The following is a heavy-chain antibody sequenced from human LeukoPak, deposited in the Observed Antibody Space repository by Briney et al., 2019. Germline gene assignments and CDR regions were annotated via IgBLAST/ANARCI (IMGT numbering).Heavy chain of an antibody. Sequence: GGSLRLSCAASGFTFSSYWMSWVRQAPGKGLEWVANIKQDGSEKYYVDSVKGRFTNSRDNAKNSLYLQMNSLRAEDTAVYYCARASYYDFWSGYNFGYWGQGTLVTVSS. CDR3: ARASYYDFWSGYNFGY. CDR1: GFTFSSYW. J-gene: IGHJ4*02. CDR2: IKQDGSEK. V-gene: IGHV3-7*01. D-gene: IGHD3-3*01.